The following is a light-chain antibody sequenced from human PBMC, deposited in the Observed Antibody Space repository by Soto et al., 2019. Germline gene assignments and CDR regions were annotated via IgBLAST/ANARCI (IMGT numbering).Light chain of an antibody. V-gene: IGKV3-15*01. CDR2: DVS. CDR1: QGVTTN. J-gene: IGKJ5*01. Sequence: EIVMTHSPATLSLSPGERATLSCRAAQGVTTNFAWYQQKSGQSPRLLIYDVSNRATGVPARFSGSGSETDFTLTISGLRSEDSAVYFCQQYNNWPFSFGQGTRLEIK. CDR3: QQYNNWPFS.